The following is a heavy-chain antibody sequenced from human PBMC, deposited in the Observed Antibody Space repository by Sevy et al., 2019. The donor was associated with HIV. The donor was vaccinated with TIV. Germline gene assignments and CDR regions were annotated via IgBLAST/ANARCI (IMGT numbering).Heavy chain of an antibody. CDR1: RFSFSNYA. V-gene: IGHV3-30-3*01. CDR2: VSSDGSKK. D-gene: IGHD3-22*01. Sequence: GGSLRLSCAASRFSFSNYAMHWVRQAPGKGLEWVAVVSSDGSKKYHADSVKGRFTISRDNSKNTLYLQMNNLRMEETAVNYRARDERLGYYDSSGSYMWTDTGNYFDYWGQGTLVTVSS. CDR3: ARDERLGYYDSSGSYMWTDTGNYFDY. J-gene: IGHJ4*02.